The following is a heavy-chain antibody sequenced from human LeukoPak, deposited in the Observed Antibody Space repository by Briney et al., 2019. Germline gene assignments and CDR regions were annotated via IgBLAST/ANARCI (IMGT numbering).Heavy chain of an antibody. J-gene: IGHJ4*02. D-gene: IGHD6-19*01. CDR3: AKDLGAVAATFDY. CDR1: GFTFSSYW. V-gene: IGHV3-30*02. CDR2: IRYDGSNK. Sequence: PGGSLRLSCAASGFTFSSYWMSWVRQAPGKGLEWVAFIRYDGSNKYYADSVKGRFTISRDNSKNTLYLQMNSLRAEDTAVYYCAKDLGAVAATFDYWGQGTLVTVSS.